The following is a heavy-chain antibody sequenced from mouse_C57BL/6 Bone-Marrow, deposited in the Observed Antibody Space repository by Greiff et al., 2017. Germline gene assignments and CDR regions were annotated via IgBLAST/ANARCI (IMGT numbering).Heavy chain of an antibody. J-gene: IGHJ4*01. CDR2: ISDGGSYT. Sequence: EVQLVESGGGLVKPGGSLKLSCAASGFTFSSYAMSWVRQTPEKRLEWVATISDGGSYTYYPDNVKGRFTISRDNAKNNLYLQMSHLKSEDTAMYYCASYYAMDYWGQGTSGTVSS. V-gene: IGHV5-4*01. CDR3: ASYYAMDY. CDR1: GFTFSSYA.